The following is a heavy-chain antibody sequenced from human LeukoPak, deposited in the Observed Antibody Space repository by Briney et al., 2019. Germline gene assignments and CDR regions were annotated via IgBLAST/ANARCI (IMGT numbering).Heavy chain of an antibody. CDR3: ARPYFYDGSGWTFDI. Sequence: ASVKVSCKASGYTFTSYGISWVRQAPGQGLEWIGWISAYNGNTNYAQKLQGRVTMTTDTSTSTAYMELSSLRSEDTAVYYCARPYFYDGSGWTFDIWGQGTMLTVSS. V-gene: IGHV1-18*01. D-gene: IGHD3-22*01. CDR2: ISAYNGNT. J-gene: IGHJ3*02. CDR1: GYTFTSYG.